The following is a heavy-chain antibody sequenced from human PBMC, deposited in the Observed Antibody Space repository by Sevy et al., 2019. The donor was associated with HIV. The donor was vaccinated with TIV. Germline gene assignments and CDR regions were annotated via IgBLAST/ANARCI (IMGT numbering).Heavy chain of an antibody. V-gene: IGHV3-30-3*01. J-gene: IGHJ4*02. D-gene: IGHD3-16*01. CDR2: ISKEGTNK. CDR3: ARDPHAVPHWGSFDS. Sequence: GGSLRLSCEASGFTFTRYAFHWVRQAPGKGLVWVAVISKEGTNKYYIDSVKGRFTVSRDNSRNTLFLQMELLRAEDTAMYFCARDPHAVPHWGSFDSWGQGTLVTVSS. CDR1: GFTFTRYA.